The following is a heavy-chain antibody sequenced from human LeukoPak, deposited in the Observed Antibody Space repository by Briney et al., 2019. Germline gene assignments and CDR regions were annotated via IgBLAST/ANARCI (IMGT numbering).Heavy chain of an antibody. CDR2: ISAYNGNT. V-gene: IGHV1-18*01. Sequence: GASVKVSCKASGYTFSNYGISSVRQAPGQGLEWMGWISAYNGNTNYAQKLQGRVTMTIDTSTSTAYMELRSLRSDDTAVYYCARDLGSGIAEPFDHWGQGTLVTVSS. CDR1: GYTFSNYG. D-gene: IGHD6-13*01. CDR3: ARDLGSGIAEPFDH. J-gene: IGHJ4*02.